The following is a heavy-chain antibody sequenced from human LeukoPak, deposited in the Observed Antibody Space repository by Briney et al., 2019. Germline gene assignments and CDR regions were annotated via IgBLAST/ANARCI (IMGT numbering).Heavy chain of an antibody. V-gene: IGHV4-59*01. J-gene: IGHJ3*02. CDR3: ARDIGRNDAFEI. CDR1: GGSISSDYY. D-gene: IGHD1-14*01. Sequence: SETLSLTCTVSGGSISSDYYWSWIRQPPGRGLVWIGYIYYSGNTNYNPSLKSRVTMSVDTSKNQFSLKLSSVTAADTAVYYCARDIGRNDAFEIWGQGTMVSVSS. CDR2: IYYSGNT.